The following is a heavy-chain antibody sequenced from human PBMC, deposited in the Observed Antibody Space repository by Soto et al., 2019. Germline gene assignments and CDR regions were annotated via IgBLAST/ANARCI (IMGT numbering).Heavy chain of an antibody. J-gene: IGHJ4*02. CDR3: VREDYYDSSGYYPLDY. V-gene: IGHV4-34*01. CDR1: GGSFSGYY. Sequence: SETLSVTCAVYGGSFSGYYWSWIRQPPGKGLEWIGEINHSGSTNYNPSLKSRVTISVDTSKNQFSLKLSSVTAADTAVYYCVREDYYDSSGYYPLDYWGQGTLVTVSS. CDR2: INHSGST. D-gene: IGHD3-22*01.